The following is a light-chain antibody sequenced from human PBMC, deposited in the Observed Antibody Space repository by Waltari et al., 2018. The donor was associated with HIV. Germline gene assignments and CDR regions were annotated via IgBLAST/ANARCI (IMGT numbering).Light chain of an antibody. V-gene: IGLV2-8*01. J-gene: IGLJ6*01. CDR3: ASYGDTNRVL. CDR1: SSHVGGYEY. Sequence: QSALTQPPSASGSLGQSVTISCTGTSSHVGGYEYVSWYQHHPDKAPKLIIYEVNKRPSGVPDRFSGSKSDNTAALTVAGLQDDDEAHYYCASYGDTNRVLFGGGTRVTVL. CDR2: EVN.